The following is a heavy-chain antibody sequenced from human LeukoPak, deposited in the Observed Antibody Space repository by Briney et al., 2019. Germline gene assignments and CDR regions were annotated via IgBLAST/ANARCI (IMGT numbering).Heavy chain of an antibody. Sequence: PGGSLRLSCAASGFTFSSYEMNWVRQAPGKGLEWVSTISGSGGTTYSADSVKGRFTISRDNSKNILYLQVNSLRAGDTAVYYCAKDYYYDSSGYYYGDAFDIWGQGTMVTVSS. CDR1: GFTFSSYE. V-gene: IGHV3-23*01. CDR3: AKDYYYDSSGYYYGDAFDI. CDR2: ISGSGGTT. D-gene: IGHD3-22*01. J-gene: IGHJ3*02.